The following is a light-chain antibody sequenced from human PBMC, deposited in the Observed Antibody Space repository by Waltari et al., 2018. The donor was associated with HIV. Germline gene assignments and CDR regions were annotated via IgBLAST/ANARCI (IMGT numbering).Light chain of an antibody. Sequence: QSVLTQPPSVSDAPGQRVTISCSNVGTLYDVNWYQQLPGAAPNPLIYANYNRPSGAPDRFSGAKSGTSASLAITGLQPEDEADYYCHSYDSSRGGVYVFGTGTKVTVL. CDR2: ANY. J-gene: IGLJ1*01. V-gene: IGLV1-40*01. CDR3: HSYDSSRGGVYV. CDR1: SNVGTLYD.